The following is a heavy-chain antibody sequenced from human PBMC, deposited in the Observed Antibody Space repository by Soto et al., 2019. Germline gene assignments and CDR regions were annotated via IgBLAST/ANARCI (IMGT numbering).Heavy chain of an antibody. CDR1: GYTFTSYD. J-gene: IGHJ4*02. CDR2: MNPNSGNT. V-gene: IGHV1-8*01. CDR3: ARGVRFLEWLLYGGYYYFDY. Sequence: QVQLVQSGAEVKKPGASVKVSCKASGYTFTSYDINWVRQATGQGLEWMGWMNPNSGNTGYAQKFQGRVTMTRNTSISTAYMELSSLRSEDTAVYYCARGVRFLEWLLYGGYYYFDYWGQGTLVTVAA. D-gene: IGHD3-3*01.